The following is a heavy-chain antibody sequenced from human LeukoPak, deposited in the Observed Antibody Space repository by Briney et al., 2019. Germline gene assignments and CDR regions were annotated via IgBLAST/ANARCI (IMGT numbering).Heavy chain of an antibody. J-gene: IGHJ5*02. V-gene: IGHV3-30-3*01. D-gene: IGHD2-15*01. CDR3: ASIVVVVAATGNWFDP. Sequence: PGGSLRLSCAASGFTFSSYAMHWVRQAPGKGLEWVAVISYDGSNKYYADSVKGRFTISRDNSKNTLYLQMNSLRAEDTAVYYCASIVVVVAATGNWFDPWGQGTLVTVSS. CDR2: ISYDGSNK. CDR1: GFTFSSYA.